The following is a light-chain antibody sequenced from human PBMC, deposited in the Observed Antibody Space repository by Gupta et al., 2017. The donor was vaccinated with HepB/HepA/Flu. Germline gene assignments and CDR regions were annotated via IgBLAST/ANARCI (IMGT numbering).Light chain of an antibody. CDR3: QVWDRSSDRVV. CDR1: NIGSKS. V-gene: IGLV3-21*03. CDR2: DDS. J-gene: IGLJ2*01. Sequence: SSVLPQPPSVSVAPGKTARITCGGHNIGSKSVHWSQQKPGQAPVLFVYDDSDRPSGIPERFSGSNSGNTATLTISRVEAGDEADYYCQVWDRSSDRVVFGGGTKLTVL.